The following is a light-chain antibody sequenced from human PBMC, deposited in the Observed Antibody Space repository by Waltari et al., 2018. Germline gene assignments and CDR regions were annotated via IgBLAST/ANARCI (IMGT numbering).Light chain of an antibody. V-gene: IGLV1-44*01. CDR3: ATWDDRMNGHWV. Sequence: QSVLTQSPSASGTPGQRVTISCPGSSSNIGAKVVNWYQPLPGKAPKLLIYRNDQLPSGVPDRFSASKSGTSASLAISGLQSEDEADYYCATWDDRMNGHWVFGGGTKVTVL. CDR1: SSNIGAKV. CDR2: RND. J-gene: IGLJ3*02.